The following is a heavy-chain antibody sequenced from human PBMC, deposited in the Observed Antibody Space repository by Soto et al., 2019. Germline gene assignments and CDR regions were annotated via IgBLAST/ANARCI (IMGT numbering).Heavy chain of an antibody. CDR1: GFTFSSDA. D-gene: IGHD1-1*01. J-gene: IGHJ4*02. V-gene: IGHV3-23*01. CDR3: AGVQDVKNFHGTTFDY. CDR2: ISGSGGST. Sequence: GGSLRLSCAASGFTFSSDAMSWVRQAPGKGLEWVSAISGSGGSTYYADSVKGRFTISRDDSKNTLYLQMNSLRAEDTAVYYSAGVQDVKNFHGTTFDYWSQGTLVTVSS.